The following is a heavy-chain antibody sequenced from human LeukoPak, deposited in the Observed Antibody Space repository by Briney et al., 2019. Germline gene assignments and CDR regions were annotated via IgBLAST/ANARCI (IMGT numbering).Heavy chain of an antibody. D-gene: IGHD5-18*01. CDR2: IIPILGIA. V-gene: IGHV1-69*04. CDR3: ARDKGYSYAYMSS. J-gene: IGHJ5*02. Sequence: ASVKVSCKASGGTFSSYAISWVRQAPGQGLEWMGRIIPILGIANYAQKFQGRVTITADKSTSTAYMELSSLRSEDTAVYYCARDKGYSYAYMSSWGQGTLVTVSS. CDR1: GGTFSSYA.